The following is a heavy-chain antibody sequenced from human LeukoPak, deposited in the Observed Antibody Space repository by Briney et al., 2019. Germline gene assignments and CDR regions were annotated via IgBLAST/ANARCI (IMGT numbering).Heavy chain of an antibody. Sequence: PSETLSLTCTVSGYSISSGYYWGWIRQPPGKGLEWIGSIYHSGSTYYNPSLKSRVTISVDTSKNQFSLKLSSVTAADTAVYYCARCEDSSGWYDYYYYYYMDVWGKGATVTVSS. J-gene: IGHJ6*03. CDR2: IYHSGST. D-gene: IGHD6-19*01. CDR3: ARCEDSSGWYDYYYYYYMDV. CDR1: GYSISSGYY. V-gene: IGHV4-38-2*02.